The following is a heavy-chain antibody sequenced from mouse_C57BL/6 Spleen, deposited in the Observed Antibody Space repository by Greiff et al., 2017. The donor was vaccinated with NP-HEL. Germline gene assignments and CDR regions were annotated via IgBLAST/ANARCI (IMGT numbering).Heavy chain of an antibody. CDR1: GYTFTSYW. D-gene: IGHD1-1*01. Sequence: QVQLQQSGAELAKPGASVKLSCKAPGYTFTSYWMHWVKQRPGQGLEWFGYINPSSGYTKYNQKFKDKATLTADKSSSTAYMQLSSLTYEDSAVYYCARVDGSSSYYFDYWGQGTTLTVSS. CDR3: ARVDGSSSYYFDY. V-gene: IGHV1-7*01. CDR2: INPSSGYT. J-gene: IGHJ2*01.